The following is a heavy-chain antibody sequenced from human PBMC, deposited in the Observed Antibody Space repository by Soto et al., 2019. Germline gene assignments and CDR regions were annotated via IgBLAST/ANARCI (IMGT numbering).Heavy chain of an antibody. CDR3: ARDWNSDYYDSSGYPL. CDR1: GYTFTSYY. J-gene: IGHJ4*02. Sequence: ASVKFSCKASGYTFTSYYMHWVRQAPGQGLEWMGIINPSGGSTSYAQKFQGRVTMTRDTSTSTVYMELSSLRSEDTAVYYCARDWNSDYYDSSGYPLWGQGTLVTVS. CDR2: INPSGGST. V-gene: IGHV1-46*01. D-gene: IGHD3-22*01.